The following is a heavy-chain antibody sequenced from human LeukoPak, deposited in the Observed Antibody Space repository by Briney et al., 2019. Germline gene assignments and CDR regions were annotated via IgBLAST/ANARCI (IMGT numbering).Heavy chain of an antibody. CDR2: IYSSGNT. Sequence: SETLSLTCTVSGGSISSYYWSWIRQPAGKGLEWIAHIYSSGNTNYNPSLKSRVTMSVDTSKNLFSLKLSSVTAADTAVYYCARDHIVVVPAARVYYYYYGMDVWGQGTTVTVSS. V-gene: IGHV4-4*07. CDR3: ARDHIVVVPAARVYYYYYGMDV. D-gene: IGHD2-2*01. J-gene: IGHJ6*02. CDR1: GGSISSYY.